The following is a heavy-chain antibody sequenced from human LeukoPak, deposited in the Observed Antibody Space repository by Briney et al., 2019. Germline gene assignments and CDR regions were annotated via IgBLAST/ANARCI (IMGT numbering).Heavy chain of an antibody. CDR1: GLTFSSYA. J-gene: IGHJ4*02. Sequence: PGGSLRLSCAASGLTFSSYAMTWVRQAPGKGLEWVSDINTSGDTTFYADSVKGRFTISRHNSKNPLFLQMSSLRADDTAVYYCTAPGFNRVAASSSNYWGQGTLVTGSS. CDR2: INTSGDTT. D-gene: IGHD1-26*01. V-gene: IGHV3-23*01. CDR3: TAPGFNRVAASSSNY.